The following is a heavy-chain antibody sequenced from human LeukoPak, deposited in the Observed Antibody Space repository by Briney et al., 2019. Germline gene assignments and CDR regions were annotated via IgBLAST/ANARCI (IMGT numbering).Heavy chain of an antibody. CDR1: GFTFSSYG. D-gene: IGHD6-19*01. V-gene: IGHV3-23*01. CDR3: APTSGWYDVGDY. Sequence: GGSLRLSCAASGFTFSSYGMSWVRQAPGKGLEWVSAISGSGGSTYYADSVKGRFTISRDNSKNTLYLQMNSLRAEDTAVYYCAPTSGWYDVGDYWGQGTLVTVSS. J-gene: IGHJ4*02. CDR2: ISGSGGST.